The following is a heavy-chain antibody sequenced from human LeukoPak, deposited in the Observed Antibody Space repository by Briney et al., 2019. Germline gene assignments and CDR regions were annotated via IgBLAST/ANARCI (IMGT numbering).Heavy chain of an antibody. Sequence: PSETLSLTCAVSGYPISSGYYWGWIRQPPGKGLEWIGSIYHSGSTYYNPSLKSRVTISVDTSKNQFSLKLSSVTAADTAVYYCHYGSGSYYLYWGQGTLVTVSS. CDR1: GYPISSGYY. D-gene: IGHD3-10*01. CDR2: IYHSGST. J-gene: IGHJ4*02. CDR3: HYGSGSYYLY. V-gene: IGHV4-38-2*01.